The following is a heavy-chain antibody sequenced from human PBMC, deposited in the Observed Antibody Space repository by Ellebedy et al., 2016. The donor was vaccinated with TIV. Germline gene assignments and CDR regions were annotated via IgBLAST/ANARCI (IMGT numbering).Heavy chain of an antibody. CDR1: GDTFNSYA. V-gene: IGHV1-69*13. D-gene: IGHD4-11*01. Sequence: AASVKVSCKASGDTFNSYAISWVRQAPGQGLEWMGGIIPIFGTANYAQKFQGRVTITADESTSTAYMELSSLRSEDTAVYYCASGRTTISTWHYYGLDVWGQGTTVTASS. CDR2: IIPIFGTA. CDR3: ASGRTTISTWHYYGLDV. J-gene: IGHJ6*02.